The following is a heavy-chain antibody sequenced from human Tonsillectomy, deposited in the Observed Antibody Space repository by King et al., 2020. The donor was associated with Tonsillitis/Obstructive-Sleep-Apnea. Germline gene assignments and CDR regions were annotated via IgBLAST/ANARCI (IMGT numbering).Heavy chain of an antibody. J-gene: IGHJ3*02. D-gene: IGHD2-15*01. Sequence: VQLVESGGVVVQPGGSLRLSCAASGFTFDDYTMHCVRQAPGKGLDWVSLISWDGGSTYYADSVKGRFTISRDNSKNSLYLQMNSLRTEDTALYYCAKDRGQGYCSGGSCNADAFDIWGQGTMVTVSS. CDR3: AKDRGQGYCSGGSCNADAFDI. CDR1: GFTFDDYT. V-gene: IGHV3-43*01. CDR2: ISWDGGST.